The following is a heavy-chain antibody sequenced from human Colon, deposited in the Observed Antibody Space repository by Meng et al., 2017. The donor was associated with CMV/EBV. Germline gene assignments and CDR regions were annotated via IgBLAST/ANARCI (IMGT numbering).Heavy chain of an antibody. V-gene: IGHV1-2*02. D-gene: IGHD2-21*01. CDR2: INADSGAP. Sequence: ASVKVSCKASGYTFSGYFLHWVRQAPGQGLEWMGSINADSGAPKYAQAFEGRVTMTRDTSMTTAYLEVTSLRSDDTAVYYCVRGRVVGGGWGQGTLVSVSS. J-gene: IGHJ4*02. CDR1: GYTFSGYF. CDR3: VRGRVVGGG.